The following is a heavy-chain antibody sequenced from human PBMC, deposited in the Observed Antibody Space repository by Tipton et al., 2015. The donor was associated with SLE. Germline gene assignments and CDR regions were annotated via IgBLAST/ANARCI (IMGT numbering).Heavy chain of an antibody. Sequence: LSLTCAVYGGSFSGYYWSWIRQPPGKGLEWIGEINHSGSTNYDPSLKTRVTISVDTSKNQFSLKLRSVTAADTAVYYCARLASGYHWDWGQGTLVTVSS. D-gene: IGHD5-12*01. V-gene: IGHV4-34*01. J-gene: IGHJ4*02. CDR2: INHSGST. CDR1: GGSFSGYY. CDR3: ARLASGYHWD.